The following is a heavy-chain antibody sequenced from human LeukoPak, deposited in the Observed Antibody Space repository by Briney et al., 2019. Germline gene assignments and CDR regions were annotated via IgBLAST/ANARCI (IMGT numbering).Heavy chain of an antibody. CDR1: GFTFSSYG. CDR2: ISYDGFNP. J-gene: IGHJ4*02. D-gene: IGHD6-19*01. V-gene: IGHV3-30*18. CDR3: AKVKEMYSSGSYYFDY. Sequence: GGSLRLSCAAPGFTFSSYGMHWVRQAPGKGLEWVAVISYDGFNPYYADSVKGRFTISRDNSKNTLWLQMNSLRAEDTAVYYCAKVKEMYSSGSYYFDYWGQGTLVTVSS.